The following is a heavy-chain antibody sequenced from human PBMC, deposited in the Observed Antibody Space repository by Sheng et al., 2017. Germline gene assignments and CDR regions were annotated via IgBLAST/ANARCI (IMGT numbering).Heavy chain of an antibody. CDR1: GGTFSSYA. Sequence: GAEVKKPGSSVKVSCKASGGTFSSYAISWVRQAPGQGLEWMGGIIPIFGTANYAQKFKGRVTITADESTSTAYMELSSLRSEDTAVYYCARVGGYCSSTSCAKYYYYGMDVWGQGTTVTVSS. CDR2: IIPIFGTA. D-gene: IGHD2-2*01. V-gene: IGHV1-69*13. J-gene: IGHJ6*02. CDR3: ARVGGYCSSTSCAKYYYYGMDV.